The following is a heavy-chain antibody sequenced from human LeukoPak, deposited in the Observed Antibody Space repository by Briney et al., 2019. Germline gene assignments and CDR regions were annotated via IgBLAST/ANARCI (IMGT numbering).Heavy chain of an antibody. CDR3: ASGTIVGARGADN. D-gene: IGHD1-26*01. V-gene: IGHV3-21*01. CDR1: GFTFGAYT. Sequence: GGSLRLSCAASGFTFGAYTINWVRQAPGKGLEWVSCIFSRSESILYADSVKGRFTISRDNAKNSLYLQMNSLRAEDTAVYYCASGTIVGARGADNWGQGTLVTVSS. CDR2: IFSRSESI. J-gene: IGHJ4*02.